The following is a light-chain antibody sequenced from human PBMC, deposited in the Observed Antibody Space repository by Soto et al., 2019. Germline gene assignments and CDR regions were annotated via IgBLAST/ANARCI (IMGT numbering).Light chain of an antibody. CDR3: QQTYSSPIT. CDR2: DAS. V-gene: IGKV1-33*01. Sequence: IQMTQSPSSLSASVGDRVTITCQASQDISNYLNWYQQKPGKAPKLLIYDASNLETGVPSRFSGSGSGTDFTFTISNLQPEDFAGYYCQQTYSSPITFGQGTRLENK. CDR1: QDISNY. J-gene: IGKJ5*01.